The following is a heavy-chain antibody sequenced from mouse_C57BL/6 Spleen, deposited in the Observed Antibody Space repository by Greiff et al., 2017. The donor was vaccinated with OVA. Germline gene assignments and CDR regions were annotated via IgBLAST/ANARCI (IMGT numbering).Heavy chain of an antibody. Sequence: EVKLVESGPELVKPGASVKIPCKASGYTFTDYNMDWVKQSHGKSLEWIGDINPNNGGTIYNQKFKGKATLTVDKSSSTAYMELRSLTSEDTAVYYCAIGNYDAMDYWGQGTSVTVSS. CDR1: GYTFTDYN. CDR3: AIGNYDAMDY. D-gene: IGHD2-1*01. V-gene: IGHV1-18*01. CDR2: INPNNGGT. J-gene: IGHJ4*01.